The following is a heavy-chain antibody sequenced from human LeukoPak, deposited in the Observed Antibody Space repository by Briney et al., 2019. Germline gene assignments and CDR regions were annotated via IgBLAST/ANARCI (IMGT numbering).Heavy chain of an antibody. Sequence: SETLSLTCAVSGYSISSGHYWGWIRQPPGKGLEWIGSIYHSGSTYYNPSLKSRVTISVDTSKNQFSLKLSSVTAADTAVYYCARVRGTRYYYYYYMDVWGKGTTVTVSS. V-gene: IGHV4-38-2*01. D-gene: IGHD2-15*01. CDR3: ARVRGTRYYYYYYMDV. CDR2: IYHSGST. CDR1: GYSISSGHY. J-gene: IGHJ6*03.